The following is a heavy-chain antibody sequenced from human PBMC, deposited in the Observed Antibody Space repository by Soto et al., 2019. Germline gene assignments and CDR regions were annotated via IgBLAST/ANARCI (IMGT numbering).Heavy chain of an antibody. CDR1: GDSVSSNTAA. CDR2: TYFRSRWYN. Sequence: SQTLSLTCAISGDSVSSNTAAWPWIRQSPSRGLEWLGRTYFRSRWYNDYAVSVKSRITINADTSKNQFSLHLNSVSPEDTAVYYCARDLESGYSNYYYYMDVWGKGTTVTVSS. D-gene: IGHD5-12*01. J-gene: IGHJ6*03. CDR3: ARDLESGYSNYYYYMDV. V-gene: IGHV6-1*01.